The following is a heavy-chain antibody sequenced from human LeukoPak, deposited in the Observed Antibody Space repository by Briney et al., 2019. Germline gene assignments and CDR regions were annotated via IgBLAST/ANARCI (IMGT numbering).Heavy chain of an antibody. CDR2: ISRGRSFK. Sequence: GGSLRLSCAASGFAFSSYSMNCVRHAPGKGLECVSSISRGRSFKYYADSVKRRFTISRENAKNSLYLQMSSLRAEDTAVYYCASEYQQPLDYWGQGTLVTVSS. CDR1: GFAFSSYS. V-gene: IGHV3-21*01. J-gene: IGHJ4*02. D-gene: IGHD2-2*01. CDR3: ASEYQQPLDY.